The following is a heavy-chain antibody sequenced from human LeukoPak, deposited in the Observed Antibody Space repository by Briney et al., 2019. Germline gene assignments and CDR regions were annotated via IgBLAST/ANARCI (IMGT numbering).Heavy chain of an antibody. CDR1: GFTLSTYW. D-gene: IGHD3-22*01. J-gene: IGHJ5*02. CDR3: TRGPRGYDSSGAP. V-gene: IGHV3-7*01. CDR2: IKQDGSEK. Sequence: GGSLRLSCAASGFTLSTYWMSWVRQAPGKGLEWLANIKQDGSEKHYVDSVKGRFTISRDNVENSLDLQMNSLRVEDTAVYYCTRGPRGYDSSGAPWGQGALVTVSS.